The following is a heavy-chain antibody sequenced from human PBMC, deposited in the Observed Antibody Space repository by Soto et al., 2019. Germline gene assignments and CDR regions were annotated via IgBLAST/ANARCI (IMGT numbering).Heavy chain of an antibody. CDR1: GGSISSGDYY. V-gene: IGHV4-30-4*01. Sequence: QVQLQESGPGLVKPSQTLSLTCTVSGGSISSGDYYWSWIRQPPGKGLEWIGYISYSGSTYYNPSLKSRVTISVDTAKNQFSLKLSSVTAADTAVYYCARAFDILTRYYFDYWGQGTLVTVSS. CDR2: ISYSGST. J-gene: IGHJ4*02. CDR3: ARAFDILTRYYFDY. D-gene: IGHD3-9*01.